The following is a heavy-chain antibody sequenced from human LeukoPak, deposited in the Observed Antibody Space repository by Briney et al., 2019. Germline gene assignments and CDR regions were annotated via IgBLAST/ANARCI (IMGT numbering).Heavy chain of an antibody. D-gene: IGHD2-15*01. Sequence: GASVKVSCKASGYXFTNYFIHWVQQDPVRGLQWMGIINCDEGTATYAQEFRGRVTITRDTSTSTVYMDLSSLRSDDTAVYFCTRADNQDFESWGQGTLVTVSS. CDR3: TRADNQDFES. CDR2: INCDEGTA. J-gene: IGHJ4*02. CDR1: GYXFTNYF. V-gene: IGHV1-46*01.